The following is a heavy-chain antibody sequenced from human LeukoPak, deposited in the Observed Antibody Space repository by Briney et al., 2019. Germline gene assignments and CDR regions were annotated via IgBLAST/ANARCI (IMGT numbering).Heavy chain of an antibody. J-gene: IGHJ6*03. V-gene: IGHV3-53*01. CDR1: GFTVSSNY. Sequence: GGSLRLSCAASGFTVSSNYMSWVRQAPGKGLEWVSVIYSGGSTYYADSVKGRFTISRDNSKNTLYLEMNSLRAEDTAVYYCAKDSSSYDWGYMDVWGKGTTVTISS. CDR3: AKDSSSYDWGYMDV. D-gene: IGHD3-22*01. CDR2: IYSGGST.